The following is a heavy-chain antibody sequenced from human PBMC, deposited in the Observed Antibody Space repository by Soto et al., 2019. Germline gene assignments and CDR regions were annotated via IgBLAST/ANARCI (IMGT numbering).Heavy chain of an antibody. D-gene: IGHD3-22*01. Sequence: PSETLSLTCAVSGYSISSGYYWGWIRQPPGKGLEWIGSIYHSGSTYYNPSLKSRVTISVDTSKNQFSLKLSSVTAADTAVYYCARDTYYYDSSGLNWLDPWGQGTLLTVSS. CDR2: IYHSGST. V-gene: IGHV4-38-2*01. CDR3: ARDTYYYDSSGLNWLDP. J-gene: IGHJ5*02. CDR1: GYSISSGYY.